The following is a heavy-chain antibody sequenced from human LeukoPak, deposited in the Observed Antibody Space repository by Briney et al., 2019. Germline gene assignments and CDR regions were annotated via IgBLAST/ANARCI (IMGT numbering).Heavy chain of an antibody. J-gene: IGHJ6*02. CDR3: ARGLVRGVTYLYYYGMDV. V-gene: IGHV4-59*01. Sequence: SETLSLTCTVSGGSIFSSYWNWIRQPPGKGLEWIGYVYYSGTTNYNPSLKSRIAISVDTSKNQFSLTLNSVTVADTAVYFCARGLVRGVTYLYYYGMDVWGQGTTVTVSS. D-gene: IGHD3-10*01. CDR2: VYYSGTT. CDR1: GGSIFSSY.